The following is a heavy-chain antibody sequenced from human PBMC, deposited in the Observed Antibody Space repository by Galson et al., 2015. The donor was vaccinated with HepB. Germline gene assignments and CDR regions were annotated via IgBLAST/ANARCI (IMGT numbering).Heavy chain of an antibody. CDR2: ISGGGGST. D-gene: IGHD6-19*01. J-gene: IGHJ4*02. CDR1: GFKFNTYA. CDR3: AKSVLVAGKEDY. V-gene: IGHV3-23*01. Sequence: SLRLSCAASGFKFNTYAMSWVRQAPGKGLEWVSTISGGGGSTYYADSVKGRFSISRDNSKNTLSLQMNNLGANDSAIYYCAKSVLVAGKEDYWGQGTLVTVSS.